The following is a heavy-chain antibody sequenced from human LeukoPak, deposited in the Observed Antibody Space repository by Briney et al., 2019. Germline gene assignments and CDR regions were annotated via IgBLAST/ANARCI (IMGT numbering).Heavy chain of an antibody. CDR1: GYTFTSYG. J-gene: IGHJ4*02. D-gene: IGHD6-19*01. Sequence: ASVKVSCTASGYTFTSYGISWVRQAPGQGLEWMGWISAYNGNTNYAQKLQGRVTMTTDTSTSTAYMELRSLRSDDTAVYYCARDPMYSSGWYIRDYWGQGTLVTVSS. V-gene: IGHV1-18*01. CDR3: ARDPMYSSGWYIRDY. CDR2: ISAYNGNT.